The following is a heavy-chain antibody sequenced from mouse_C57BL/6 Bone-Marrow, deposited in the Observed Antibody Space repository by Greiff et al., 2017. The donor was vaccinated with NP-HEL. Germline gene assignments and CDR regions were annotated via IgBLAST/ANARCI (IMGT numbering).Heavy chain of an antibody. CDR3: ARDYGSRTWFAY. V-gene: IGHV1-81*01. Sequence: VQLKESGAELARPGASVKLSCKASGYTFTSYGISWVKQRTGQGLEWIGEIYPRSGNTYYNEKFKGKATLTADKSSSTAYMELRSLTSEDSAVYFCARDYGSRTWFAYWGQGTLVTVSA. CDR1: GYTFTSYG. J-gene: IGHJ3*01. D-gene: IGHD1-1*01. CDR2: IYPRSGNT.